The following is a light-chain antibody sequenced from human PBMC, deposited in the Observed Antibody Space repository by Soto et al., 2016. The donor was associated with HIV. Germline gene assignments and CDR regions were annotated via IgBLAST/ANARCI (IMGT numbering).Light chain of an antibody. CDR1: NIGGKS. V-gene: IGLV3-21*03. Sequence: SYELTQAPSVSVAPGKTARITCGGNNIGGKSVYWHQQKSGQAPVLVVHDDSHRPSGIPERFSGSNSGNTATLTISRVEAGDEADYYCQVWDGSGDHVVFGGGTKLTVL. CDR3: QVWDGSGDHVV. J-gene: IGLJ2*01. CDR2: DDS.